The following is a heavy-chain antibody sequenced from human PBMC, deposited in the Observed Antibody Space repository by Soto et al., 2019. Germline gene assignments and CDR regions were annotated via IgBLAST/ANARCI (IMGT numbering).Heavy chain of an antibody. CDR1: GYTFSSYG. CDR3: ARGRVIDPFDI. CDR2: ITTYNS. J-gene: IGHJ3*02. D-gene: IGHD4-4*01. V-gene: IGHV1-18*01. Sequence: QGQLVQSGPEVKKPGASVKVSCKASGYTFSSYGVHWVRQAPGQGLEWMGWITTYNSKYAHSLQGRVSMTTDTSASTVDMELRSLRSDDTAVYFCARGRVIDPFDIWGQGTMVTVSS.